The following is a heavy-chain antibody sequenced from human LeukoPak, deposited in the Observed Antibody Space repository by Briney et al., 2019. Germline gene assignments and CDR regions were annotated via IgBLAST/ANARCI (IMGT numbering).Heavy chain of an antibody. Sequence: GGSLRLSCAASGFTFNGYWMSWVRQAPGKGLEWVTNIKEDGSAQYYVGSVKGRFTISRDNAKNSLNLQMNSLRAEDTAVYYCATSSNAPGNHWGQGTLVTVSS. J-gene: IGHJ5*02. D-gene: IGHD2-2*01. CDR3: ATSSNAPGNH. V-gene: IGHV3-7*01. CDR2: IKEDGSAQ. CDR1: GFTFNGYW.